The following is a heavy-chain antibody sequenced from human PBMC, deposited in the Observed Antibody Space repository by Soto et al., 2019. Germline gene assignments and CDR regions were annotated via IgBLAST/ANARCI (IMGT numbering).Heavy chain of an antibody. D-gene: IGHD3-10*01. CDR1: GFTFSSVA. CDR2: ISGRGDST. CDR3: AKFPAYYSTYTSGSRYIDN. J-gene: IGHJ4*02. V-gene: IGHV3-23*01. Sequence: PGGSLRLSCAASGFTFSSVAMSWVRQAPGRGLEWVSIISGRGDSTDHADPVKGRFTISRDNSKNTLYLQLNSLKVEDTAVYYCAKFPAYYSTYTSGSRYIDNWGQGTLVTVSS.